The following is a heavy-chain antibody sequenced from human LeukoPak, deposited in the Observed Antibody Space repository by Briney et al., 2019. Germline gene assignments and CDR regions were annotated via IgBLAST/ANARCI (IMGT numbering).Heavy chain of an antibody. CDR2: ISSSSSYI. CDR1: GFTFSSYS. V-gene: IGHV3-21*01. D-gene: IGHD2-15*01. Sequence: GRCLRLSCAASGFTFSSYSMNWVRQAPEKGLEWVSSISSSSSYIYYADSVKGRFTISRDNAKNSLYLQMNSLRAEDTAVYYCARDLPLGYCSGGSCYLGWGQGTLVTVSS. J-gene: IGHJ4*02. CDR3: ARDLPLGYCSGGSCYLG.